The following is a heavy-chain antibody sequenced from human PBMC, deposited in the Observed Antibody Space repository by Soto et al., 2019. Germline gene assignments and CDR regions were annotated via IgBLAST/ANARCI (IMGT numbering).Heavy chain of an antibody. CDR3: ARDLGNFDSLTTYFGY. V-gene: IGHV3-33*01. Sequence: PGGSLRLSCAASGFTFSSYGLAWVRQAPGKGLEWVSIIWFDGSKKYHADSVRGRFTISRDDSKNTLYLQMNSLRAEDTAVYFCARDLGNFDSLTTYFGYWGQVTLVTVSS. CDR1: GFTFSSYG. D-gene: IGHD3-9*01. J-gene: IGHJ4*02. CDR2: IWFDGSKK.